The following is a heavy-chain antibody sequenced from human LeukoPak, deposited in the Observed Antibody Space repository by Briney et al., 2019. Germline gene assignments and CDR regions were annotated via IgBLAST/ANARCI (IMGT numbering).Heavy chain of an antibody. CDR1: GFTFSSYA. D-gene: IGHD6-25*01. J-gene: IGHJ3*02. Sequence: GGSLRLSCAASGFTFSSYAMSWVRQAPGKGLEWVSRINSDGSSTSHADSVKGRFTISRDNAKNTLYLQMNSLRVEDTAVYYCARGYSSAWNNAFDIWGHGTMVTVSS. V-gene: IGHV3-74*01. CDR3: ARGYSSAWNNAFDI. CDR2: INSDGSST.